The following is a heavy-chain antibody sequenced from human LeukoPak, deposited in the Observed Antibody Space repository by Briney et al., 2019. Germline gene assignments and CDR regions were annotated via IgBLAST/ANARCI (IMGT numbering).Heavy chain of an antibody. Sequence: KGSGXTFSSYTISWVRQAPGQGLEGMGRIIPILDIVNYAQDFQGRVTINADKSTSTAYMELSSLKSDDTAVYYCARGGGNLAFDIWGQGTMVTVSS. CDR3: ARGGGNLAFDI. J-gene: IGHJ3*02. CDR1: GXTFSSYT. V-gene: IGHV1-69*02. D-gene: IGHD4-23*01. CDR2: IIPILDIV.